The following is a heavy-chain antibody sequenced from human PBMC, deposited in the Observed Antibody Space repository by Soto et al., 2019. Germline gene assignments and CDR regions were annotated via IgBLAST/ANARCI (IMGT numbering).Heavy chain of an antibody. J-gene: IGHJ6*02. V-gene: IGHV1-3*01. Sequence: EASVKVSCKASGYTFTSYAMHWVRQAPGQRLEWMGWINAGNGNTKYSQKFQGRVTITRDTSASIAYMELSSLRSEDTAVYYCARDRITIFGVVNDGNYGMDVWGQGTTVTVSS. CDR1: GYTFTSYA. D-gene: IGHD3-3*01. CDR2: INAGNGNT. CDR3: ARDRITIFGVVNDGNYGMDV.